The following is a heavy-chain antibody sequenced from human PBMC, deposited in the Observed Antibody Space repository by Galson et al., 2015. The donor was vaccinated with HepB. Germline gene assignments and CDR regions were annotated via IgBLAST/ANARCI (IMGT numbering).Heavy chain of an antibody. J-gene: IGHJ3*02. Sequence: SLRLSCAASGFTFSSYSMNWVRQAPGKGLEWVSSISSSSSYIYYADSVKGRFTISRDNAKNSLYLQMNSLRAEDTAVYYCAAEGKAPDAFDIWGQGTMVTVSS. CDR1: GFTFSSYS. V-gene: IGHV3-21*01. CDR2: ISSSSSYI. CDR3: AAEGKAPDAFDI.